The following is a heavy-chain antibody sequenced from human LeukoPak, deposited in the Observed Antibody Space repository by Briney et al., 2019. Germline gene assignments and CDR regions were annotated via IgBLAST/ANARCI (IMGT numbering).Heavy chain of an antibody. Sequence: GGSLRLSCAASGFTFSNAWMSWVRQAPGKGPEWVGRIESKTDGATTEYAAPVKGRFSISRDDSKNTLYLQMNSLKTEDTALYYCTTEDGGGAFDIWGQGTMVTVSS. D-gene: IGHD4-23*01. CDR2: IESKTDGATT. J-gene: IGHJ3*02. CDR3: TTEDGGGAFDI. CDR1: GFTFSNAW. V-gene: IGHV3-15*04.